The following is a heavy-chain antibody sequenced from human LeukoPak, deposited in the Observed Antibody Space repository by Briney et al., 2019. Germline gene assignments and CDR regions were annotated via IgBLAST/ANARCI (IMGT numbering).Heavy chain of an antibody. D-gene: IGHD1-1*01. Sequence: GESLKISCKGSGYSFTSYWIGWVRQMPGKGLEWMGIIYPGGSDTRYSPSFQGQVTISADKSISTAYLQWSSLKASDTAMYYCASENWNGQEAFDIWGQGTMVTVSS. CDR1: GYSFTSYW. V-gene: IGHV5-51*01. J-gene: IGHJ3*02. CDR2: IYPGGSDT. CDR3: ASENWNGQEAFDI.